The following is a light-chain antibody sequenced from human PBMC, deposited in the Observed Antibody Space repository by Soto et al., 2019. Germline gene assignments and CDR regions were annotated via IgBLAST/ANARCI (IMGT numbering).Light chain of an antibody. CDR2: EVS. CDR3: SSYADSALL. J-gene: IGLJ2*01. V-gene: IGLV2-8*01. CDR1: SRDVGGYNY. Sequence: QSVLTQPPSASGSPGQSVTISCTGTSRDVGGYNYVSWYQQHPGKAPKLIIYEVSKPPSGVPDRFSGSKSGNTASLTVSGLQAEDEADYYCSSYADSALLFGGGIKVTVL.